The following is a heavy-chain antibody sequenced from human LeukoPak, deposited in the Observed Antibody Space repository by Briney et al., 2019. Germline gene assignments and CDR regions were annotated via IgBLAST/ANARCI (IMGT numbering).Heavy chain of an antibody. CDR2: INPNSGGT. CDR1: GYTFTGYY. J-gene: IGHJ4*02. CDR3: ASPSSDFWSGYYTFGY. D-gene: IGHD3-3*01. V-gene: IGHV1-2*02. Sequence: ASVKVSCKASGYTFTGYYTHWVRQAPGQGLEWMGWINPNSGGTNYAQKFQGRVTMIRDTSISTAYMELSRLRSDDTAVYYCASPSSDFWSGYYTFGYWGQGTLVTVSS.